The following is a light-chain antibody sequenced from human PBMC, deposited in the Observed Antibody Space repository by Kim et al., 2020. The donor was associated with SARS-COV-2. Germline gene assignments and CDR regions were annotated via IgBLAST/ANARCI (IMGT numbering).Light chain of an antibody. CDR3: NSRDSSGNHLV. CDR2: GKN. Sequence: SSALTQAPAVSVALGQTVRITCQGDSLRSYYASWYQQKPGQAPVLVIYGKNNRPSGIPDRFSGSSSGNTASLTITGAQAEDEADYYCNSRDSSGNHLVFGGGTQLTVL. CDR1: SLRSYY. V-gene: IGLV3-19*01. J-gene: IGLJ3*02.